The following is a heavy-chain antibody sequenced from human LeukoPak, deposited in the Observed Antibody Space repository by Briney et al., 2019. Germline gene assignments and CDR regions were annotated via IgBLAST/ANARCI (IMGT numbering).Heavy chain of an antibody. CDR1: GGSISSYY. V-gene: IGHV4-39*01. Sequence: PSETLSLTCTVSGGSISSYYWGWIRQPPGKGLEWIGSIYYSGSTYYNPSLKSRVTISVDTSKNQFSLKLSSVTAADTAVYYCARHPFARGYCSSTSCSNWFDPWGQGTLVTVSS. J-gene: IGHJ5*02. D-gene: IGHD2-2*01. CDR2: IYYSGST. CDR3: ARHPFARGYCSSTSCSNWFDP.